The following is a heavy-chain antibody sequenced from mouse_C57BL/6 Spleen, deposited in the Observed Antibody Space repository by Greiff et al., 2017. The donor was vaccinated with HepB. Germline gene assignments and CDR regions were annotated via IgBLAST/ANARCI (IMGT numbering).Heavy chain of an antibody. J-gene: IGHJ4*01. CDR1: GYAFSSSW. CDR2: IYPGDGDT. Sequence: QVHVKQSGPELVKPGASVKISCKASGYAFSSSWMNWVKQRPGKGLEWIGRIYPGDGDTNYNGKFKGKATLTADKSSSTAYMQLSSLTSEDSAVYFCARYRSYYAMDYWGQGTSVTVSS. D-gene: IGHD1-1*01. V-gene: IGHV1-82*01. CDR3: ARYRSYYAMDY.